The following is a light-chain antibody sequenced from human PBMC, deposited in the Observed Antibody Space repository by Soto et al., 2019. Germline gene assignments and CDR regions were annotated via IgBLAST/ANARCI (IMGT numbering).Light chain of an antibody. CDR2: RNN. Sequence: QSLVAPPPSASGAPGPRGPLSFSGSRSQNGKKYLYWYQQLPGSAPKLLIYRNNQRPSGVPDRFSGSKSGTSASLAIIGLRSEDEADYYCAAWDDSLSGYVFGTGTKVTVL. CDR3: AAWDDSLSGYV. CDR1: RSQNGKKY. J-gene: IGLJ1*01. V-gene: IGLV1-47*01.